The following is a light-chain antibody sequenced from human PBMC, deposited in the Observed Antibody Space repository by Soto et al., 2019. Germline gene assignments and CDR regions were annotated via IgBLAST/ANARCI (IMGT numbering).Light chain of an antibody. CDR2: DVS. CDR1: SSDVGDYNH. CDR3: SSYTTSNTL. V-gene: IGLV2-14*03. Sequence: QPVLTQPASVSGSPGQSITISCTASSSDVGDYNHVSWYQQHPGKAPKLMIYDVSHRPSGVSNRFSGSKSGNTASLTISGLQAEDEADYYCSSYTTSNTLFGGGTKLTVL. J-gene: IGLJ2*01.